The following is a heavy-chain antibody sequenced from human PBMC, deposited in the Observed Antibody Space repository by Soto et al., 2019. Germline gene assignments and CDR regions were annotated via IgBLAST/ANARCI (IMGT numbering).Heavy chain of an antibody. J-gene: IGHJ4*02. Sequence: SETLSLTCAVYGGSFSGYYWSWIRQPPGKGLEWIGEINHSGSTNYNPSLKSRVTISVDTSKNQFSLKLSSVTAADTAVYYCARGEDYGDYNYFDYWGQGTLVTVPS. D-gene: IGHD4-17*01. CDR2: INHSGST. CDR3: ARGEDYGDYNYFDY. V-gene: IGHV4-34*01. CDR1: GGSFSGYY.